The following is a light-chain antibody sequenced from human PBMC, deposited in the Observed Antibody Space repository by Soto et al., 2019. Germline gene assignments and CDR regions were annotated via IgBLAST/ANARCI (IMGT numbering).Light chain of an antibody. CDR3: AAWDDSLNEGV. CDR2: SNN. V-gene: IGLV1-44*01. CDR1: SANLGTNT. J-gene: IGLJ2*01. Sequence: QAVLTQPPSVSGTPGQRVTISCSGSSANLGTNTVNWYQQLPGTAPQVLIYSNNQRPSGVPDRFSGSKSGTSAALAISGLQSEDEAAYYCAAWDDSLNEGVFGGGTQLTVL.